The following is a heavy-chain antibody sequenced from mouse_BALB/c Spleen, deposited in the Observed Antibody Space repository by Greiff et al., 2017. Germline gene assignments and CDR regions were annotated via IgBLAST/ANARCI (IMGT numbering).Heavy chain of an antibody. CDR2: IYPGSGST. V-gene: IGHV1S22*01. CDR3: TSYGNYFDY. Sequence: LQQPGSELVRPGASVNLSCKASGYTFTSYWMHWVKQRPGQGLEWIGNIYPGSGSTNYDEKFKSKATLTVDTSSSTAYMQLSSLTSEDSAVYYCTSYGNYFDYWGQGTTLTVSS. CDR1: GYTFTSYW. D-gene: IGHD2-10*02. J-gene: IGHJ2*01.